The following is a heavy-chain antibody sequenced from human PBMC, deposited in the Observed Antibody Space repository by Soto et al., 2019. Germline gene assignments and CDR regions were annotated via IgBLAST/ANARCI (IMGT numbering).Heavy chain of an antibody. CDR1: GDSISSSDYY. J-gene: IGHJ3*02. V-gene: IGHV4-39*01. D-gene: IGHD2-15*01. Sequence: SETLSLTCAVSGDSISSSDYYWGWIRQPPGEGLEWMGNIYYSGSTYYNPSLKSRVTISVDTSKNQFSLKLSSVTAADTAVYYCARIVRSKAAFNIWGQRTTVTVSS. CDR2: IYYSGST. CDR3: ARIVRSKAAFNI.